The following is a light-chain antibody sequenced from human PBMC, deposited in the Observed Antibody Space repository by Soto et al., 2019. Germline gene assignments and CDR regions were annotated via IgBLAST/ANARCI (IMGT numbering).Light chain of an antibody. CDR1: SSNIGNNY. Sequence: QSLLTQPPSGSAAPGQKGSISYTRSSSNIGNNYVSWYQQLPGTAPKLLIYENNKRPSGIPDRFSGSKSGTSATLGITGLQTGDEADYYCGTWDSSLSASYIFGTGTRSPS. CDR2: ENN. CDR3: GTWDSSLSASYI. J-gene: IGLJ1*01. V-gene: IGLV1-51*02.